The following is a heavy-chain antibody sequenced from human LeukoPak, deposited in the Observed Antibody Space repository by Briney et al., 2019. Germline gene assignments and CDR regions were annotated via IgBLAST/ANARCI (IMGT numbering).Heavy chain of an antibody. V-gene: IGHV3-21*06. CDR2: INSGGTTT. Sequence: GGSLRLSCAACGFAFSSYTMNWARQAPGKGLEWVASINSGGTTTHYAFSAKGRFTISRDNAQNVLYLQMNGLRGDDAAVYYCLRGDSRDFWGQGTLVTVSS. J-gene: IGHJ4*02. CDR1: GFAFSSYT. CDR3: LRGDSRDF. D-gene: IGHD3-22*01.